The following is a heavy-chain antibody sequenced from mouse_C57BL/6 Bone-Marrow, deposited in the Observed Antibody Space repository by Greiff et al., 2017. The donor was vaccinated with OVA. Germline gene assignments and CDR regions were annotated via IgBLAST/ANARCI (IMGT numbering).Heavy chain of an antibody. CDR3: AGDRGGPPWFAY. D-gene: IGHD3-3*01. CDR2: ITHSGET. Sequence: KLVESGPGLVKPSQSLFLTCSITGFPITSGYYWIWIRQSPGKPLEWMGYITHSGETFYNPSLQSPISITRETSKNQFFLQLNSVTTEDTAMYYCAGDRGGPPWFAYWGQGTLVTVSA. J-gene: IGHJ3*01. CDR1: GFPITSGYY. V-gene: IGHV12-3*01.